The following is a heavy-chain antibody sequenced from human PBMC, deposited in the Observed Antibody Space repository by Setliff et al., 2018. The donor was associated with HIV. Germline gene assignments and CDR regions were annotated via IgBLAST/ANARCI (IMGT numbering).Heavy chain of an antibody. CDR2: IYSSGTT. D-gene: IGHD3-22*01. CDR3: ARETYYYDNPQYYYYYMDV. Sequence: SETLSLTCFVSGVSISDHYWGWIRQPPGKGLEWIGYIYSSGTTQYNPSVESRVTMSLDTSRDQFSLNLRSVTAADTAVYFCARETYYYDNPQYYYYYMDVWGKGTTVTVSS. V-gene: IGHV4-4*09. J-gene: IGHJ6*03. CDR1: GVSISDHY.